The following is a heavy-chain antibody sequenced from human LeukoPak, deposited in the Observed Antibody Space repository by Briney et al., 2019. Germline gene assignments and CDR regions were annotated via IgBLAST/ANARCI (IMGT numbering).Heavy chain of an antibody. CDR3: ARGCSSGDGTAADY. Sequence: QPGGPLRLSCAVSGFTVSRHYMSWVRQAPGKGLEWVSVIYTGGSTYYADCVKGRFTISRNNSKNTLYLQMNSLRVEDTAVYYCARGCSSGDGTAADYWGQGTLVTVSS. CDR2: IYTGGST. J-gene: IGHJ4*02. V-gene: IGHV3-66*02. D-gene: IGHD7-27*01. CDR1: GFTVSRHY.